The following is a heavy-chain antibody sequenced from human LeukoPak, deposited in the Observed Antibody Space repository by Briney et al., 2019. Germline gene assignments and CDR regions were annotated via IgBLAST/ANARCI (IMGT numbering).Heavy chain of an antibody. CDR1: GGSVSSGTYY. J-gene: IGHJ4*02. CDR3: ARDGWELIFDY. CDR2: ISYIGNT. V-gene: IGHV4-61*01. D-gene: IGHD1-26*01. Sequence: SETLSLTCTISGGSVSSGTYYWSWIRQPPGKELEWIGYISYIGNTNYNPSLKSRVTISKDTSKNQFSLKLSSVTAADTAVYHCARDGWELIFDYWGQGTLVTVSS.